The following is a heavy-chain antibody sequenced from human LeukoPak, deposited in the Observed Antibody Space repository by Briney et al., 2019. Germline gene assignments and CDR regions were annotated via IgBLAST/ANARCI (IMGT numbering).Heavy chain of an antibody. CDR1: GFTFSTFS. J-gene: IGHJ4*02. Sequence: PGGSLRLSCAASGFTFSTFSMNWVRQAPGKGLEWVASINSNSYIYYADSVKGRFTISRNNAKNSLYLQMNSLGAEDTAVYYCAREGGFCFGETCRYFGYWGQGTLVTVSS. CDR3: AREGGFCFGETCRYFGY. CDR2: INSNSYI. D-gene: IGHD2-15*01. V-gene: IGHV3-21*01.